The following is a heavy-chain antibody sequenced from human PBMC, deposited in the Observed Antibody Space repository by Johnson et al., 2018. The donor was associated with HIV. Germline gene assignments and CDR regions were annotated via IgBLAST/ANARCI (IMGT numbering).Heavy chain of an antibody. Sequence: VQLVESGGGLVKPGGSLRLSCAASGFTFSNAWMSWVRQAPGKGLEWVGRIKSKTDGGTTDYAAPVKGRFTISRDDSKNTLYLQMNSLKTEDTAVYYCTTPITVTYAFEIWGQGTMVTVSS. V-gene: IGHV3-15*01. D-gene: IGHD4-11*01. CDR1: GFTFSNAW. J-gene: IGHJ3*02. CDR2: IKSKTDGGTT. CDR3: TTPITVTYAFEI.